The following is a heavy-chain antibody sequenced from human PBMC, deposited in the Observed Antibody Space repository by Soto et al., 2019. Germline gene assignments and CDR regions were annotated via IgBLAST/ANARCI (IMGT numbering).Heavy chain of an antibody. D-gene: IGHD6-19*01. Sequence: ASVKVSCKASGGTFSSYAISWVRQAPGQGLEWMGGIIPIFGTANYAQKFQGRVTITADESTSTAYMELSSLRSEDTAVYYCVSYEPTVAAVYHFDYWGQGTLVTVSS. CDR1: GGTFSSYA. J-gene: IGHJ4*02. V-gene: IGHV1-69*13. CDR2: IIPIFGTA. CDR3: VSYEPTVAAVYHFDY.